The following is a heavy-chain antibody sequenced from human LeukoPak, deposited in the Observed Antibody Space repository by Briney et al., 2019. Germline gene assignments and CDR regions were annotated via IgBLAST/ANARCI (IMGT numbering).Heavy chain of an antibody. V-gene: IGHV4-39*01. CDR1: GGSISSSSYY. Sequence: PSETLSLTCTVSGGSISSSSYYWGWFRQPPGKELGWLGTISYSGTTYYNPSLKSRVTMSADTSKNQFSLKLSSVTAADTAVYYCARHGGDAYHLFDYWGQGTLVTVSS. CDR3: ARHGGDAYHLFDY. CDR2: ISYSGTT. J-gene: IGHJ4*02. D-gene: IGHD5-24*01.